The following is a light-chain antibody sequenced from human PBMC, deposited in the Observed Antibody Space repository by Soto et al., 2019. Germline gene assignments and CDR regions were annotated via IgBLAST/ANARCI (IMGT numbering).Light chain of an antibody. V-gene: IGLV3-9*01. CDR2: RDT. Sequence: SYELTQPLSVSVALGQTANITCGGNNIGSKNVHWYQQKPGQAPVVVIYRDTNRPSGIPERFSGSRSGNTATLTISRAQAGDEADYYCQVWDSSLVVFGGGTQLTVL. J-gene: IGLJ2*01. CDR3: QVWDSSLVV. CDR1: NIGSKN.